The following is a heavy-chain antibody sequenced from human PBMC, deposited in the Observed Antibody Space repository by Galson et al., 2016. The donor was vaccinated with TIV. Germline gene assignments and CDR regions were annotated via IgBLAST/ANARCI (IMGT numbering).Heavy chain of an antibody. CDR3: ARESPNTGSYSYWYFDL. V-gene: IGHV3-11*06. D-gene: IGHD1-26*01. Sequence: SLRLSCAASGFAFSDYYMTWIRQAPGKGLEWISYIGPTSKYATYADSVKGRFTISRDNAKNSLFLQMNSLSAEDSAIYYCARESPNTGSYSYWYFDLWGRGTPVTVSS. J-gene: IGHJ2*01. CDR2: IGPTSKYA. CDR1: GFAFSDYY.